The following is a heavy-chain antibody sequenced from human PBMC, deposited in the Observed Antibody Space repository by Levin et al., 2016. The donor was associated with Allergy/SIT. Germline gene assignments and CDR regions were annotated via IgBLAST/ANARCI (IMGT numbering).Heavy chain of an antibody. J-gene: IGHJ6*02. CDR2: ISHSGST. V-gene: IGHV4-34*01. D-gene: IGHD4-17*01. CDR1: GGSFSNYY. Sequence: SETLSLTCAVYGGSFSNYYWSWIRQPPGKGLEWIGEISHSGSTNYNPSLKRRVTISVDTSKNQFSLNLRFVTAADTAVYYCASREGSYDYGDYAAGMDVWGQGTTVTVSS. CDR3: ASREGSYDYGDYAAGMDV.